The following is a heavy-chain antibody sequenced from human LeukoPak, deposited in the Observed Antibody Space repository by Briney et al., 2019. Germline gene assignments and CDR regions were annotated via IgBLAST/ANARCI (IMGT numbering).Heavy chain of an antibody. V-gene: IGHV5-51*01. CDR2: LYPGDSDT. CDR3: ARYQPLSGTFLTHSFDI. CDR1: GSSFTNYW. D-gene: IGHD1-26*01. J-gene: IGHJ3*02. Sequence: GASLKISYKGSGSSFTNYWIGWVRPMPGKGLEWMGILYPGDSDTRYSPSFQGQVTISADKSISTAYLQWSSLKASDTAMYYCARYQPLSGTFLTHSFDIWGQGTMVTVSS.